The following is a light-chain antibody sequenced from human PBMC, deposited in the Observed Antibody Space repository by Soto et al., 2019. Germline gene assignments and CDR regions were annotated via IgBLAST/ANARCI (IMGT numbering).Light chain of an antibody. CDR1: QSVSSSS. Sequence: EIALTQSPGTLSLSPGQRVTLSCRASQSVSSSSLAWFQQKPDQAPRLLIHDASSRATGIPERFSGSGSGTDFAITISRREREDLAVYYCQQYVSSPPYTFDQGTKLEIK. CDR2: DAS. V-gene: IGKV3-20*01. CDR3: QQYVSSPPYT. J-gene: IGKJ2*01.